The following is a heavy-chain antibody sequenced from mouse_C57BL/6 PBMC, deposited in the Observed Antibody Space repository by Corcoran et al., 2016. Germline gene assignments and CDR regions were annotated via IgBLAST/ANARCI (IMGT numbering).Heavy chain of an antibody. D-gene: IGHD1-1*01. V-gene: IGHV9-3*01. Sequence: QIQLVQSGPELKKPGETVKISCKASGYTFTTYGMSWVKQAPGKGLKWMGWINTYSGVPTYADDFKGRFAFSLENSASTAYLQINNLKNEDTATYFCARGHYYGSSYVGAMDYWGQGTSVTVSS. CDR1: GYTFTTYG. CDR2: INTYSGVP. CDR3: ARGHYYGSSYVGAMDY. J-gene: IGHJ4*01.